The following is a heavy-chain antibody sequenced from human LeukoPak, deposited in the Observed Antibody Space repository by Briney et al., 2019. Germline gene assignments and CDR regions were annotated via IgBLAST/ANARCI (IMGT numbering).Heavy chain of an antibody. D-gene: IGHD3-3*01. V-gene: IGHV4-30-4*01. CDR3: AREFLDFWSENWIDP. CDR2: IYYSGST. Sequence: SETLSLTCTVSGGSISSGDYYWSWIRQPPGKGLEWIGYIYYSGSTYYNPSLKSRVTISVDTSKNQFSLKLSSVTAADTAVYYCAREFLDFWSENWIDPWGQGTLVTVSS. J-gene: IGHJ5*02. CDR1: GGSISSGDYY.